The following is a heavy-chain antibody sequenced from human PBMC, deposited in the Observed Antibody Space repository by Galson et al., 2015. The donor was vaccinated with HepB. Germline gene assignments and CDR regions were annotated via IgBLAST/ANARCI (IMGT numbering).Heavy chain of an antibody. J-gene: IGHJ6*02. Sequence: SLRLSCAASGFTFSNYAMHWVRQAPGKGLERVAAISYDGTNKYYADSVKGRFTISRDNSKNTSKNTLFLQMNSLRAEDTAVYYCARDIVPALHFYYALDVWGQGTAVTVSS. CDR2: ISYDGTNK. D-gene: IGHD2-2*01. V-gene: IGHV3-30-3*01. CDR3: ARDIVPALHFYYALDV. CDR1: GFTFSNYA.